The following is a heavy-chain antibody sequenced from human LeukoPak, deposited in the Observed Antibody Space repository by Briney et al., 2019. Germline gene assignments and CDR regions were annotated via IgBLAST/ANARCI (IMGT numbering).Heavy chain of an antibody. CDR1: GGTFSSYA. D-gene: IGHD3-3*01. J-gene: IGHJ4*02. Sequence: SVKVSCTASGGTFSSYAISCVRQAPGQGREWMGGLIPIFGTANYAQKFQSRVTITADESTSTAYMKLSSLRSEDTAVYYCARAFYDFWSGYQADMHYFDYWGQGTLVTVSS. V-gene: IGHV1-69*01. CDR3: ARAFYDFWSGYQADMHYFDY. CDR2: LIPIFGTA.